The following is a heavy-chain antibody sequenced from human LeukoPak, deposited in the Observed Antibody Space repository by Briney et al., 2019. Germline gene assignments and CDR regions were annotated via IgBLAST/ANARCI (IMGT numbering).Heavy chain of an antibody. D-gene: IGHD3-22*01. CDR2: IYYSGST. V-gene: IGHV4-59*01. J-gene: IGHJ3*02. CDR1: GGSISSYY. Sequence: SETLSLTCTVSGGSISSYYWSWIRQPPGEGLEWIGYIYYSGSTNYNPSLKSRVTISVDTSKNQFSLKLSSVTAADTAVYYCARVLEDTYYYDSSGFHDAFDIWGQGTMVTVSS. CDR3: ARVLEDTYYYDSSGFHDAFDI.